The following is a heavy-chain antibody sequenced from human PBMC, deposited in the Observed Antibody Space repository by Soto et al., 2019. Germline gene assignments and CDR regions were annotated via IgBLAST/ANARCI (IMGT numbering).Heavy chain of an antibody. Sequence: HEHLVQSGAEVKRHGASLKVSCKASGYSFTGYYIHWVRQAPGQGLEWMGWINPDSGATNYAQNFQGRVTLTSDTSISTASMDLTSLTSDDTAVYYCARGDYGTGGYPFPYFDYWGQGTLVIVSS. J-gene: IGHJ4*02. V-gene: IGHV1-2*02. D-gene: IGHD2-8*02. CDR2: INPDSGAT. CDR3: ARGDYGTGGYPFPYFDY. CDR1: GYSFTGYY.